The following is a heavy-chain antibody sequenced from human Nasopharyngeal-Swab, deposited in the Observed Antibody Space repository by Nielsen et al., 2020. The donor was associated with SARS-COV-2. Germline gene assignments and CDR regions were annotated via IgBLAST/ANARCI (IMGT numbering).Heavy chain of an antibody. J-gene: IGHJ5*02. CDR2: LIENGVDK. CDR3: AREGLIDP. CDR1: GFTFSSHA. V-gene: IGHV3-23*01. Sequence: GGSLRLSCVASGFTFSSHAMSWVRQAPGKGLEWVSGLIENGVDKYYAESVKGRFTVSRDNSRNTLYLQMDSLRAEDTAVYYCAREGLIDPWGPGTLVTVSS.